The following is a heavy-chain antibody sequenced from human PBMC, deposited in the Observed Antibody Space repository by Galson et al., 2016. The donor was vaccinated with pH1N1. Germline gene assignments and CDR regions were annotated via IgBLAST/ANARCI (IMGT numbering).Heavy chain of an antibody. CDR1: GDTFSNYA. CDR3: AQAQTIGYCSSASCYTGDFDY. V-gene: IGHV1-69*06. J-gene: IGHJ4*02. Sequence: SVKVSCKASGDTFSNYAINWVRQAPGQGLEWVGGIIPIFGTTNYAQKFQGRVTITADKSTDTAYMELSSLRSEDSAVYYCAQAQTIGYCSSASCYTGDFDYWGQGTLVTVSS. CDR2: IIPIFGTT. D-gene: IGHD2-2*02.